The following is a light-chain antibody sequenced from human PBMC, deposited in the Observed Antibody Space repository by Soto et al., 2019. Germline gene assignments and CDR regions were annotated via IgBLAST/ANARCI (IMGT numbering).Light chain of an antibody. V-gene: IGKV2-28*01. J-gene: IGKJ4*01. Sequence: DIVMTQAPLSLPVTPGEPASISCRSSQSLLHSDGYNHLDWYLQKPGQSPQLLIYEGSKRDSGVPDRFSGSGSGTDFTLKISRVEAEDVGVYHCMQALHPPPTFGGGTKVEIK. CDR1: QSLLHSDGYNH. CDR2: EGS. CDR3: MQALHPPPT.